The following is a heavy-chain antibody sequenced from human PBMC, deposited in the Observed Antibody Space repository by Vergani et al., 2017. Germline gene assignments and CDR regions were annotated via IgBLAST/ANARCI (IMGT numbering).Heavy chain of an antibody. CDR2: IWYDGSSK. CDR1: GFTFSSYG. Sequence: QVQLVESGGGVVQPGRSLRLSCAASGFTFSSYGMHWVRQAPGKGLEWVAVIWYDGSSKYYADSVKGRFTISRDNSKNTLYLQMSSLRADDTAVYYCARHQXLYYWGQGTLVTVSA. D-gene: IGHD2-2*01. V-gene: IGHV3-33*01. J-gene: IGHJ4*02. CDR3: ARHQXLYY.